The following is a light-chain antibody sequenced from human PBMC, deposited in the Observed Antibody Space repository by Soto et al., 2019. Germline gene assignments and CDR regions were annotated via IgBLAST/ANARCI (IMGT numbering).Light chain of an antibody. CDR3: SSYTSSSSSLV. V-gene: IGLV2-14*01. CDR1: SSDVGGHNY. Sequence: QSALTQPASVSGSPGQSITISCSGTSSDVGGHNYVSWYQQHPGKAPKLMIYEVSNRPSGVSNRFSGSKSGNTASLTISGLRAEDGADYYCSSYTSSSSSLVFGTGPQLTVL. CDR2: EVS. J-gene: IGLJ1*01.